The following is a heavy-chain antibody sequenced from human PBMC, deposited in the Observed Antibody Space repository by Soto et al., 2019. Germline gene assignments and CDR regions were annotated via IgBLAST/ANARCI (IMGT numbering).Heavy chain of an antibody. J-gene: IGHJ5*02. Sequence: GPSLRLSCAAAGFTFRSFTMNWVRQAPGKGLEWVSTISSNSAYIYYTDALRGRFTISRDNAKNSLHLQMNSLRAEDTAVYYCTRDASRDSSARGWFDPWGPGPLVTVS. CDR1: GFTFRSFT. V-gene: IGHV3-21*01. CDR3: TRDASRDSSARGWFDP. CDR2: ISSNSAYI. D-gene: IGHD6-13*01.